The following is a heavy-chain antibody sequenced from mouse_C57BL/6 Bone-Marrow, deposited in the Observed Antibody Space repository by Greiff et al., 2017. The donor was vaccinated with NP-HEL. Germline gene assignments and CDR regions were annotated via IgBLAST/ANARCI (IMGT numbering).Heavy chain of an antibody. V-gene: IGHV1-61*01. CDR2: IYPSDSET. CDR1: GFNIKNTY. J-gene: IGHJ1*03. Sequence: QVQLQQSVAELVRPGASVKLSCTASGFNIKNTYMHWVKQRPGQGLEWIGNIYPSDSETHYNQKFKDKATLTVDKSSSTAYMQLSSLTSEDSAVYYCASWSHWYFDVWGTGTTVTVSS. CDR3: ASWSHWYFDV.